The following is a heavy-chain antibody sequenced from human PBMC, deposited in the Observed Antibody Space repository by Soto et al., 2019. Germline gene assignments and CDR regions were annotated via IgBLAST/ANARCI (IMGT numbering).Heavy chain of an antibody. V-gene: IGHV1-18*01. D-gene: IGHD5-18*01. J-gene: IGHJ4*02. CDR2: ISPYNGNT. Sequence: QVQLVQSGAEVKKPGASVKVACRASGYTFTSYGISWVRQAPGQGLEWMGWISPYNGNTNYAQKFQGRVTMTTDTATSTAYMELRSLRSDDTAVYYCARGRGDTAISLFDYWGQGTLVTVSS. CDR3: ARGRGDTAISLFDY. CDR1: GYTFTSYG.